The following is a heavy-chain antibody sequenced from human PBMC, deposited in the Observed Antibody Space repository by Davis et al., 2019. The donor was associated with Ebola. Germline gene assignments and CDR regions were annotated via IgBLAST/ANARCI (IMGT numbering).Heavy chain of an antibody. D-gene: IGHD3-10*01. V-gene: IGHV1-18*01. CDR3: ARDRSGYYYYGMDV. CDR1: GYTFTSYG. Sequence: ASVKVSCKASGYTFTSYGISWVRQAPGQGLEWMGWISAYNGNTNYAQKLQGRVTMTTDTSTSTAYMELRSLRSDDTAVYYCARDRSGYYYYGMDVWGQGTTVTVSS. J-gene: IGHJ6*02. CDR2: ISAYNGNT.